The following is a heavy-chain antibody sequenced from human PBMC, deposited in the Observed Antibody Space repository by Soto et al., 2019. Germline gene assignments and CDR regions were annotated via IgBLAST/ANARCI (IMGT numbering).Heavy chain of an antibody. J-gene: IGHJ6*02. D-gene: IGHD6-13*01. Sequence: GESLKISCQGSGYSFTTYWSGWVRQMPGKGLEGMVIIYPGDSDTRYSPSFQGQVTISADKSINTTYLQWSSLKASDTAIYYCARQAAAGKYYYAMDVWGQGTTVTVSS. CDR3: ARQAAAGKYYYAMDV. CDR2: IYPGDSDT. CDR1: GYSFTTYW. V-gene: IGHV5-51*01.